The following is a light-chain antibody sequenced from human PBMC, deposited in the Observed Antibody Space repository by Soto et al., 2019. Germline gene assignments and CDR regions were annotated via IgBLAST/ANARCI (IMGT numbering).Light chain of an antibody. CDR3: QARGTWPPLT. CDR2: GGS. J-gene: IGKJ4*01. V-gene: IGKV3-11*01. Sequence: EIVVTQSPAALSLSPGERATLSCRASQNIDTYFAWYQHKPGQSPRLLIYGGSTRVTGIPDRFSGSGSGTHFTLTINSLDPEDFAVYYCQARGTWPPLTSPGGTKV. CDR1: QNIDTY.